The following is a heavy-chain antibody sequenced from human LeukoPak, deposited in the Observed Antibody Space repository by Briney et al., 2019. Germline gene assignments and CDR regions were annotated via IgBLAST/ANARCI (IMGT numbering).Heavy chain of an antibody. CDR1: GFTFSSYG. D-gene: IGHD1-14*01. CDR3: ARFGIGRAHAFDI. J-gene: IGHJ3*02. V-gene: IGHV3-33*01. CDR2: IWYDGSNK. Sequence: PGGSLRLSCAASGFTFSSYGMHWVRQAPGKGLEWVAVIWYDGSNKYYADSVKGRFTISRDNSKNTLYLQMNSLRAEDTAVYYCARFGIGRAHAFDIWGQGTMVTVSS.